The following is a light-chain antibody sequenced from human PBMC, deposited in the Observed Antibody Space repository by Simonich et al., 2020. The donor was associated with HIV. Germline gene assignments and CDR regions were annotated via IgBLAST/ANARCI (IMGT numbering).Light chain of an antibody. CDR1: QSVNKW. CDR3: QQYNSYPLT. V-gene: IGKV1-5*03. CDR2: KTS. J-gene: IGKJ1*01. Sequence: DFQMTQSPSTLSASVGDRVTITCRASQSVNKWLAWYQQKPGKAPKLLIYKTSTLERGVPSRFSGSGSGTEFTLTINSLQPDDFATYFCQQYNSYPLTFGQGTKVEIK.